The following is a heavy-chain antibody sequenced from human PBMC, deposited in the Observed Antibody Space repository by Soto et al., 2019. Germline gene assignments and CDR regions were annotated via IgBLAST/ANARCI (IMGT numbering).Heavy chain of an antibody. V-gene: IGHV3-33*08. CDR1: GFSFSDYG. D-gene: IGHD3-3*01. Sequence: QVQLVESGGGVVQPGRSLRLSCEASGFSFSDYGIHWVRQAPGKGVEWLSVIWYDGSYKYYADSVKGRFAIARDNSRNTLYLEMDGLTVDDTAIYYCARDWAHGNSGYLEFWGQGTLVTVSS. CDR2: IWYDGSYK. J-gene: IGHJ4*02. CDR3: ARDWAHGNSGYLEF.